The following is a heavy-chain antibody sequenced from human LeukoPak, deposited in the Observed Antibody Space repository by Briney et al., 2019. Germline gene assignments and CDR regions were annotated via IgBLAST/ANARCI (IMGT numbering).Heavy chain of an antibody. CDR2: INHSGST. Sequence: SETLSLTCTVSGGSISSYYWSWIRQPRGKGLEWIGEINHSGSTNYNPSLKSRVTISVDTSKNQFSLKLSSVTAADTAVYYCARRAGYCSGGSCYARSPIDYWGQGTLVTVSS. D-gene: IGHD2-15*01. V-gene: IGHV4-34*01. CDR3: ARRAGYCSGGSCYARSPIDY. CDR1: GGSISSYY. J-gene: IGHJ4*02.